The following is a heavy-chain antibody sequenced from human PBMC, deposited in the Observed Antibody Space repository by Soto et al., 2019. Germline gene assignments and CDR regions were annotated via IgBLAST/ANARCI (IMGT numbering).Heavy chain of an antibody. V-gene: IGHV3-48*01. CDR2: IRSSGSSI. CDR3: ARYGDLPLPFDY. J-gene: IGHJ4*02. D-gene: IGHD4-17*01. CDR1: GFTFSSYT. Sequence: EVQLVESGGGLVQPGGSLRLSCAASGFTFSSYTMNWVRQAPGKGLEWVSYIRSSGSSIYYADSVKGRFTISRDNAKNSLYLQMNSLRAEDTAVYYCARYGDLPLPFDYWGQGTLVTVS.